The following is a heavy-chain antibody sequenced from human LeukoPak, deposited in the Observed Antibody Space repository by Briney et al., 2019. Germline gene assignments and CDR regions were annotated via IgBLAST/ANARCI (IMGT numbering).Heavy chain of an antibody. V-gene: IGHV3-33*06. CDR3: AKVAVAARYYYYYMDV. Sequence: GGSLRLSCAASGFTFSSYGMHWVRQAPGKGLEWVAVIWYDGSNKYYGDSVKGRFTISRDNSKNTLYLQMNSLRAEDTAVYYCAKVAVAARYYYYYMDVWGKGTTVTVSS. CDR1: GFTFSSYG. J-gene: IGHJ6*03. D-gene: IGHD2-15*01. CDR2: IWYDGSNK.